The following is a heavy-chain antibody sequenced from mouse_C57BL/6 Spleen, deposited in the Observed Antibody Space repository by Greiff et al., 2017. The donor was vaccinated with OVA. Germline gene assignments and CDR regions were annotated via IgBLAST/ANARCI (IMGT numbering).Heavy chain of an antibody. J-gene: IGHJ3*01. D-gene: IGHD2-4*01. Sequence: EVQRVESGGGLVKPGGSLKLSCAASGFTFSSYAMSWVRQTPEKRLEWVATISDGGSYTYYPDNVKGRFTISRDNAKNNLYLHMSHLKSEDTAMYYCARMDYDGAWFAYWGQGTLVTVSA. CDR3: ARMDYDGAWFAY. CDR1: GFTFSSYA. V-gene: IGHV5-4*01. CDR2: ISDGGSYT.